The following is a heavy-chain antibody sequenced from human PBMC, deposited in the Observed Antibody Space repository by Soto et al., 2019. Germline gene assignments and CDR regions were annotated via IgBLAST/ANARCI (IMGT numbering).Heavy chain of an antibody. CDR2: IYYSGST. J-gene: IGHJ6*02. CDR3: ARAQYQLLSLYYGMDV. Sequence: QVQLQESGPGLVKPSQTLSLTCTVSGGSISSGDYYWSWLRQPPGKGLEWIGYIYYSGSTYYNPSLKSRVTISVDTSKNQFSLKLSSVTAADTAVYYCARAQYQLLSLYYGMDVWGQGTTVTVSS. D-gene: IGHD2-2*01. V-gene: IGHV4-30-4*01. CDR1: GGSISSGDYY.